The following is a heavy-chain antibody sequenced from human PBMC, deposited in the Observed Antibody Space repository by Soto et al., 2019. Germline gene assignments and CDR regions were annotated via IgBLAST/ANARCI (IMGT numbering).Heavy chain of an antibody. CDR3: AREFMSRPPANFYDSSGYYHKATNWFDP. D-gene: IGHD3-22*01. Sequence: SETLSLTCTVSGGSISSYYWSWIRQPPGKGLEWIGYIYYSGSTNYNPSLKSRVTISVDTSKNQFSLKLSSVTAADTAVYYCAREFMSRPPANFYDSSGYYHKATNWFDPWGQGTLVTVSS. J-gene: IGHJ5*02. CDR2: IYYSGST. V-gene: IGHV4-59*01. CDR1: GGSISSYY.